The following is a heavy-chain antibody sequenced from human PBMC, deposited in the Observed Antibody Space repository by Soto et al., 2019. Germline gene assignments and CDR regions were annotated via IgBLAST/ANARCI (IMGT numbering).Heavy chain of an antibody. CDR3: AGSDSSGYLPSDY. D-gene: IGHD3-22*01. J-gene: IGHJ4*02. V-gene: IGHV3-53*01. CDR2: IYSGGST. CDR1: GFTVSSNY. Sequence: GGSLRLSCAASGFTVSSNYMSRVRQAPGKGLEWVSVIYSGGSTYYADSVKGRFTISRDNSKNTLYLQMNSLRAEDTAVYYCAGSDSSGYLPSDYWGQGTLVTVSS.